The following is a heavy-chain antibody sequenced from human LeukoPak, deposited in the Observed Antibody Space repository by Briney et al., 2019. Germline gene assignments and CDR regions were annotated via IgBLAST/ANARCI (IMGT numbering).Heavy chain of an antibody. D-gene: IGHD6-19*01. CDR1: GFTFSTYN. CDR2: ITSSSSYT. J-gene: IGHJ3*02. CDR3: ARRMSIAVTGTPAFDI. V-gene: IGHV3-21*01. Sequence: GGSLRLSCAASGFTFSTYNMNWVRQAPGKGLEWVSSITSSSSYTFYADSVKGRFTISRDNAKNSLYLQMNSLRAEDTAVYYCARRMSIAVTGTPAFDIWDQGTMVTVSS.